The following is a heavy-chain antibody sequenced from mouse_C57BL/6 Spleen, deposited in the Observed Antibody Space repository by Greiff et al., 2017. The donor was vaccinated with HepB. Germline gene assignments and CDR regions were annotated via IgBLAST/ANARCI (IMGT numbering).Heavy chain of an antibody. D-gene: IGHD2-3*01. CDR1: GYSITSGYY. J-gene: IGHJ3*01. V-gene: IGHV3-6*01. Sequence: DVKLQESGPGLVKPSQSLSLTCSVTGYSITSGYYWNWIRQFPGNKLEWMGYISYDGSNNYNPSLKNRISITRDTSKNQFFLKLNSVTTEDTATYYCAREGGYYPFAYWGQGTLVTVSA. CDR2: ISYDGSN. CDR3: AREGGYYPFAY.